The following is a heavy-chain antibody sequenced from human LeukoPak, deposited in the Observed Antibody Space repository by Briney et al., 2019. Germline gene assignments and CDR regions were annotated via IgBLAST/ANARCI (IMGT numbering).Heavy chain of an antibody. V-gene: IGHV4-30-4*08. D-gene: IGHD2-15*01. CDR3: GRNAAYCIDL. CDR1: GGSISSGDYY. CDR2: IYYSGST. J-gene: IGHJ1*01. Sequence: SQTLSLTCTVSGGSISSGDYYWSWIRQPPGKGLEWIGYIYYSGSTYYNPSLKSRVTISVDTSKNQLSLRLTSVTAADTAMYYCGRNAAYCIDLWGQGTLVTVSS.